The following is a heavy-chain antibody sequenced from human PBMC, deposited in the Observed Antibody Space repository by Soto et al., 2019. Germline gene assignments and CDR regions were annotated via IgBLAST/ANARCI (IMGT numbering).Heavy chain of an antibody. V-gene: IGHV3-21*01. CDR3: ARQPGIAVAVAGVNDAFDI. CDR2: ISSGGSYI. J-gene: IGHJ3*02. Sequence: EVLLVESGGGLVKPGGSLRLSCVGSGLLFNSYNMNWVRQAPGKGLEWVAFISSGGSYIYYADSVKGRFTISRDNAKNSLFLQMSSLRAEDTAVYHCARQPGIAVAVAGVNDAFDIWGQGTMVTVSS. CDR1: GLLFNSYN. D-gene: IGHD6-19*01.